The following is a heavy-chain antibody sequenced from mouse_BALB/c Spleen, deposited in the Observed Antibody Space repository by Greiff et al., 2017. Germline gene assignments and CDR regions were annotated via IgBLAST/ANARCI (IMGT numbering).Heavy chain of an antibody. J-gene: IGHJ4*01. CDR3: AFITTVEGCLMDY. Sequence: EVQLQQSGPDLVKPGASMKISCKASGHSFTGYTMNWVKQSHGKNLEWIGLINPYNGGTSYNQKFKGKATLTVDKSSSTAYMELLSLTSEDSAVYYCAFITTVEGCLMDYWGQGTSVTVSS. V-gene: IGHV1-18*01. CDR1: GHSFTGYT. CDR2: INPYNGGT. D-gene: IGHD1-1*01.